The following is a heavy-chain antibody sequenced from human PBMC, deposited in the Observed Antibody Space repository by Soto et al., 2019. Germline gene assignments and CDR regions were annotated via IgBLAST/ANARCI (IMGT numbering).Heavy chain of an antibody. D-gene: IGHD1-26*01. CDR1: GFTFSNYA. CDR3: AKEYTSTSKSSFDY. J-gene: IGHJ4*02. V-gene: IGHV3-23*01. CDR2: ITGSGDTT. Sequence: EVHLLEFGGGLVQPGRSLRLSCAASGFTFSNYAMNWVRQAPGKGLEWVSGITGSGDTTFYADSVKGRFTISRDNSKNTVYLQMNSVRADDTAVYYCAKEYTSTSKSSFDYWGQGALVTVSS.